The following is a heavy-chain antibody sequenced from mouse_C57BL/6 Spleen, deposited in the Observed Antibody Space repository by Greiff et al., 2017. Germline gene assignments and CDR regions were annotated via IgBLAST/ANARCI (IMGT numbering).Heavy chain of an antibody. Sequence: EVKLVESGGGLVQPGGSMKLSCVASGFTFSNSWMNWVRQSPEKGLEWVAQIKLKSDNYTTHYAESVKGRFTISRDDSKSSVYLQMNNLRAEDTGMYYCTDWDFYAMDYWGQGASVTVSS. D-gene: IGHD4-1*01. CDR1: GFTFSNSW. CDR3: TDWDFYAMDY. V-gene: IGHV6-3*01. CDR2: IKLKSDNYTT. J-gene: IGHJ4*01.